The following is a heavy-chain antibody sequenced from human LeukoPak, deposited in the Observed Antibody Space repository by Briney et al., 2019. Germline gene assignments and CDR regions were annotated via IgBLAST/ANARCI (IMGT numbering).Heavy chain of an antibody. D-gene: IGHD4-11*01. CDR2: IYYSGST. V-gene: IGHV4-30-4*08. J-gene: IGHJ4*02. CDR3: ATYSNYDRCLDY. CDR1: GGSISSGDYY. Sequence: SETLSLTCTVSGGSISSGDYYWSWIRQPPGKGLEWIGYIYYSGSTYYNPSLKSRVTISVDTSKNQFSLKLSSVTAADTAVYYCATYSNYDRCLDYWGQGTLVTVSS.